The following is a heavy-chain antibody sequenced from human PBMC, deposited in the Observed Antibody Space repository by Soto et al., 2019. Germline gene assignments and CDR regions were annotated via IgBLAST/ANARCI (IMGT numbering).Heavy chain of an antibody. D-gene: IGHD3-22*01. J-gene: IGHJ4*02. Sequence: PGGSLRLSCAASGSTFSSYIINWVRQAPGKGQEWASYISISSSTKYYADSVKGRFTISRDNAKNSLYLQMNSLRDEDTAVYYRARGGGLFKLWGQGTLATV. CDR2: ISISSSTK. CDR3: ARGGGLFKL. V-gene: IGHV3-48*02. CDR1: GSTFSSYI.